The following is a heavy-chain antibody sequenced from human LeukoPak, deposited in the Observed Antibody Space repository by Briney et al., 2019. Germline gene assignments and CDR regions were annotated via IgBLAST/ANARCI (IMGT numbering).Heavy chain of an antibody. Sequence: GGSLRLSCAASGFTFSSYAMSWVRQAPGKGLEWVSAISGSGGSTYYAVSVKGRFTISRDNSKNTLYLQMNSLRAEDTAVYYCAKRGFDYSNLHLFDYWGQGTLVTVSS. D-gene: IGHD4-11*01. CDR1: GFTFSSYA. CDR3: AKRGFDYSNLHLFDY. J-gene: IGHJ4*02. CDR2: ISGSGGST. V-gene: IGHV3-23*01.